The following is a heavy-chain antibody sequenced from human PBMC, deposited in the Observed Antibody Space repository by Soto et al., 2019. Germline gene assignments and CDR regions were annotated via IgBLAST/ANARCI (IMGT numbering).Heavy chain of an antibody. CDR1: RGSISCYY. J-gene: IGHJ4*02. CDR3: ARTPFYYFGLGTHLYYFDF. Sequence: SETLSPTCTLARGSISCYYWSWHRPPPEKRQEWIGYVYYSGTTNYNSSLKSRVTISIDPSKNQFSLTLNSVTAADTAVYYCARTPFYYFGLGTHLYYFDFWDRGALVTVSS. V-gene: IGHV4-59*01. D-gene: IGHD3-10*01. CDR2: VYYSGTT.